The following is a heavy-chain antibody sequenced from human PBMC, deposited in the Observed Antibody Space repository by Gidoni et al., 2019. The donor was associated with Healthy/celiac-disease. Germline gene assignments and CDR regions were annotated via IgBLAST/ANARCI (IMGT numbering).Heavy chain of an antibody. J-gene: IGHJ6*02. CDR3: ARDAVYYSNYRRVDYYGMDV. Sequence: EVQLVESGGGLVQPGGSLRLSCAASGFTFSSYWMSWVRQAPGKGLEWVANIKQDGSEKYYVDSVKGRFTISRDNAKNSLYLQMNSLRAEDTAVYYCARDAVYYSNYRRVDYYGMDVWGQGTTVTVSS. CDR2: IKQDGSEK. CDR1: GFTFSSYW. D-gene: IGHD4-4*01. V-gene: IGHV3-7*01.